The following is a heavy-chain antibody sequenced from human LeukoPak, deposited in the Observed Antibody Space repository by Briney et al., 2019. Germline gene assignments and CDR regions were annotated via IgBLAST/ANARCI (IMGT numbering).Heavy chain of an antibody. D-gene: IGHD5-18*01. CDR2: IYYSGST. J-gene: IGHJ4*02. Sequence: SGTLSLTCTVSGGSVNSGSYYWSWIRQPPGKGLEWIGYIYYSGSTNYNPSLESRVTISVDTSKNQFSLKLSSVTAADTAVYYCARPIRGYNYGFDYWGQGTLVTVSS. V-gene: IGHV4-61*01. CDR3: ARPIRGYNYGFDY. CDR1: GGSVNSGSYY.